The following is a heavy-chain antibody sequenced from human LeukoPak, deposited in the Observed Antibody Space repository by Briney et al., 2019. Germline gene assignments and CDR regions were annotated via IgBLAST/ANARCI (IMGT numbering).Heavy chain of an antibody. CDR1: GGSISSGGYS. Sequence: KSSETLSLTCAVSGGSISSGGYSWSWIRQPPGKGLEWIGYIYHSGSTYYNPSLKSRVTISVDRSKNQFSLKLSSVTAADTAVYYCARANKETDFWSGYYHDYWGQGTLVTVSS. D-gene: IGHD3-3*01. CDR3: ARANKETDFWSGYYHDY. J-gene: IGHJ4*02. CDR2: IYHSGST. V-gene: IGHV4-30-2*01.